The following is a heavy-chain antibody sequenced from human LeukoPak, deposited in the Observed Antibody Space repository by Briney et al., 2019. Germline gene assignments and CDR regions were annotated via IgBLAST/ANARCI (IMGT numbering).Heavy chain of an antibody. V-gene: IGHV3-73*01. CDR3: TSGRTADP. J-gene: IGHJ5*02. D-gene: IGHD1-14*01. CDR2: IRSKANSYAT. CDR1: GFTFSVSA. Sequence: PGGSLTLSCAASGFTFSVSAMHWVRQASGKGRAWVGRIRSKANSYATAYAASVKGRFTISRDDSKNTAYLQMNSLKTEDTAVYYCTSGRTADPWGQGTLVTVSS.